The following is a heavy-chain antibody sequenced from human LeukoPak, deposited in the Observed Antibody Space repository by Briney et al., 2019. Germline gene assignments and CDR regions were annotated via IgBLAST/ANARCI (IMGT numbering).Heavy chain of an antibody. D-gene: IGHD7-27*01. V-gene: IGHV3-74*01. CDR2: VNSDGSSK. J-gene: IGHJ4*02. CDR1: GFTFSSFW. Sequence: GGSPRLSCAASGFTFSSFWMHWVRQTPGKGLVWVSRVNSDGSSKTYADSVKGRFTISRDNAKNTLYLQMNSLRAEDTAAYYCVRDLNWGLGFNYWGQSTLDTVSS. CDR3: VRDLNWGLGFNY.